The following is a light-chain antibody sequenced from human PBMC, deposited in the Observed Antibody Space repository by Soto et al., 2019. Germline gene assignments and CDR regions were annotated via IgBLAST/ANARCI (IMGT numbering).Light chain of an antibody. CDR1: QSISSW. V-gene: IGKV1-27*01. CDR3: QKYNNAPRT. J-gene: IGKJ1*01. CDR2: DAS. Sequence: DIQMTQSRSTVSASVGDRVIIICRASQSISSWLAWYQQKPGKAPKLLIYDASTLQSGVPSRFSGSGSGTDFTLTISSLQPEDVATYYCQKYNNAPRTFGQGTKVDIK.